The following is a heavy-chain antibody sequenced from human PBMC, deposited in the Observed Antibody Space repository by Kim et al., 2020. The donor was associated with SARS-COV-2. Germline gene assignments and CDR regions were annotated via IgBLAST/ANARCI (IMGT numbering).Heavy chain of an antibody. J-gene: IGHJ4*02. CDR2: ISYDGSNK. V-gene: IGHV3-30-3*01. D-gene: IGHD3-9*01. CDR1: GFTFSSYA. Sequence: GGSLRLSCAASGFTFSSYAMHWVRQAPGKGLEWVAVISYDGSNKYYADSVKGRFTISRDNSKNTLYLQMNSLRAEDTAVYYCARSVAGYFEWFPFDYWGQGTLVTVSS. CDR3: ARSVAGYFEWFPFDY.